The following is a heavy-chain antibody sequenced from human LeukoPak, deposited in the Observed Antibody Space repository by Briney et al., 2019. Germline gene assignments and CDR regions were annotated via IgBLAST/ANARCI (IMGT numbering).Heavy chain of an antibody. Sequence: GGSLRLSCTASGFTFGDYAMSWVRQAPGKGLEWVGFIRSKPYGGSTAYAASVKVRFTISRDDSKSIAYLQMDSLKAEDTAVYYCARDRSGSYPLPYYFDYWGQGTLVTVSS. D-gene: IGHD3-10*01. V-gene: IGHV3-49*04. J-gene: IGHJ4*02. CDR1: GFTFGDYA. CDR3: ARDRSGSYPLPYYFDY. CDR2: IRSKPYGGST.